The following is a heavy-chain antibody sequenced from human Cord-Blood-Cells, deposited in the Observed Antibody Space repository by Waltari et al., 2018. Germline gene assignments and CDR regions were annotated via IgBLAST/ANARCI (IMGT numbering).Heavy chain of an antibody. CDR1: GVNSFRYA. V-gene: IGHV1-69*01. J-gene: IGHJ4*02. CDR3: ARDFGGSGSYYFDY. CDR2: IIPIFRTA. D-gene: IGHD3-10*01. Sequence: QVQLVQSEAAVKKPGSAVTVSCKAYGVNSFRYATSWVRQAPGQVLEWRRGIIPIFRTANYAQKFQGRVTITADESTSTAYLELSSLRSKDTAVYYCARDFGGSGSYYFDYWGQGTLVTVSS.